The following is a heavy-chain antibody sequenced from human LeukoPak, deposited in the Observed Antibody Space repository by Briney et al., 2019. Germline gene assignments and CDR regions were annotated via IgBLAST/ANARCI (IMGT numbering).Heavy chain of an antibody. CDR3: ARGTYCSSTSCLDY. V-gene: IGHV3-48*01. D-gene: IGHD2-2*01. CDR2: ISSSSSTI. Sequence: GGSLRLSCAASGFTFSSYSMNLVRQAPGKGLEWISYISSSSSTIYYADSVKGRFTISRDNAKNSLYLQMNSLRAEDTAVYYCARGTYCSSTSCLDYWGQGTLVTVSS. CDR1: GFTFSSYS. J-gene: IGHJ4*02.